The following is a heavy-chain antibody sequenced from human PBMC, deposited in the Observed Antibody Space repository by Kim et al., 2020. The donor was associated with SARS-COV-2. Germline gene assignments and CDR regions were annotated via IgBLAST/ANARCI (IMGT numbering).Heavy chain of an antibody. CDR2: INPNSGGT. J-gene: IGHJ4*02. CDR3: ARGGESYCSGGSCRFLVY. V-gene: IGHV1-2*04. Sequence: ASVKVSCKASGYTFTGYYMHWVRQAPGQGLEWMGWINPNSGGTNYAQKFQGWVTMTRDTSISTAYMELSRLRSDDTAVYYCARGGESYCSGGSCRFLVYWGQGTLVTVSS. D-gene: IGHD2-15*01. CDR1: GYTFTGYY.